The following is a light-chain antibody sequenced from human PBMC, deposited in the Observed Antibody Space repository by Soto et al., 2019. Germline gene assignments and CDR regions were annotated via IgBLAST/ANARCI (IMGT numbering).Light chain of an antibody. CDR3: QQYSNRYT. J-gene: IGKJ2*01. CDR1: PSVISS. Sequence: EIVMTPSPAPLSVSPGERATLSCRASPSVISSLAWYQHTPGQAPRLLIYGPSIRATGIPARFSGSGSGTEFTLTISSLQSEDFAAYYCQQYSNRYTFDQGTKLEIK. V-gene: IGKV3D-15*01. CDR2: GPS.